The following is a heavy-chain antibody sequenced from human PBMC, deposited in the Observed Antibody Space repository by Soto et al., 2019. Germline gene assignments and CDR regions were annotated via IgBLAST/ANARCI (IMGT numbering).Heavy chain of an antibody. CDR1: TFDLSHYA. CDR2: LSFDGSEK. J-gene: IGHJ6*02. V-gene: IGHV3-30*04. CDR3: ARHHTMTVSPRRRDFVSTRQNEDTHYSGMDV. Sequence: QLVQSGGGVVQPGGSLRLTCAASTFDLSHYAIHWVRQAPGKGLEWVALLSFDGSEKFFIDSVKGRFTISRDISNNRVLLQMHSLRSDATAVYFCARHHTMTVSPRRRDFVSTRQNEDTHYSGMDVWGQGATVSVSS. D-gene: IGHD3-22*01.